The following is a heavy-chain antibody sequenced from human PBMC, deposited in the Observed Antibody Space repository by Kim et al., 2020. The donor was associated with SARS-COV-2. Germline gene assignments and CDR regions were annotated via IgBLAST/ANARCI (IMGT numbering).Heavy chain of an antibody. CDR2: ISYDGSNK. Sequence: GGSLRLSCAASGFTFSSYGMHWVRQAPGKGLEWVAVISYDGSNKYYADSVKGRFTISRDNSKNTLYLQMNSLRAEDTAVYYCAKDGVGATIARSLNWFDPWGQGTLVTVSS. V-gene: IGHV3-30*18. D-gene: IGHD1-26*01. CDR1: GFTFSSYG. J-gene: IGHJ5*02. CDR3: AKDGVGATIARSLNWFDP.